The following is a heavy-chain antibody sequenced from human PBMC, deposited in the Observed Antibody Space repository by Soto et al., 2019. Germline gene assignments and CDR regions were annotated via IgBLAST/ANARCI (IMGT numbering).Heavy chain of an antibody. V-gene: IGHV4-39*01. J-gene: IGHJ4*02. Sequence: SETLSLTCTVSGGSISSSSYYWGWIRQPPGKGLEWIGSIYYSGSTYYNPSLKSRVTISVDTSKNQFSLKLSSVTAADTAVYYCARHDYGDYVFDEWGQGTLVTVSS. D-gene: IGHD4-17*01. CDR2: IYYSGST. CDR3: ARHDYGDYVFDE. CDR1: GGSISSSSYY.